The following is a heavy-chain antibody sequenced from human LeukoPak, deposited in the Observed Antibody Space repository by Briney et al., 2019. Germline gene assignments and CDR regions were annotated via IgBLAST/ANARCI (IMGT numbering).Heavy chain of an antibody. CDR1: GFTFRSYG. CDR2: NDDDGINS. CDR3: ASGPARGYYDGSGYDFNY. D-gene: IGHD3-22*01. J-gene: IGHJ4*02. Sequence: GGSLRLSCAASGFTFRSYGMHWVRQAPGKGLEWVTFNDDDGINSYYVDSVKGRFTISRDNSKNTLYLQMSSLESEDTAVYYCASGPARGYYDGSGYDFNYWGQGTLVTVSS. V-gene: IGHV3-30*02.